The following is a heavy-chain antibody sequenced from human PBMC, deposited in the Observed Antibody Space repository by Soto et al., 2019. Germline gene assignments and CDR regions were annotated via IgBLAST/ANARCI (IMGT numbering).Heavy chain of an antibody. Sequence: SETLSLTCTVSGGSISSGGYYWSWIRQHPGKGLEWIGYIYYSGSTYYNPSLKSRVTISVDTSKNQFSLKLSSVTAADTAVYYCARALSTVTTNYFDYWGQGTLVTVSS. CDR3: ARALSTVTTNYFDY. V-gene: IGHV4-31*03. J-gene: IGHJ4*02. D-gene: IGHD4-17*01. CDR2: IYYSGST. CDR1: GGSISSGGYY.